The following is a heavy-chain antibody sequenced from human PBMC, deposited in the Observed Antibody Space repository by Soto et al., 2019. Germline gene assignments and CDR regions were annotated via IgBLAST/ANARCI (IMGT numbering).Heavy chain of an antibody. V-gene: IGHV1-2*04. CDR2: INPNSGGT. J-gene: IGHJ6*02. Sequence: ASVKVSCKASGYTFTGYYMHWVRQAPGQGLEWMGWINPNSGGTNYAQKFQGWVTMTRDTSISTAYMELSRLRSDDTAVYYCARGIRTDYSTNPVPWGPIYYYGMDVWGQGTTVTVSS. CDR1: GYTFTGYY. D-gene: IGHD4-4*01. CDR3: ARGIRTDYSTNPVPWGPIYYYGMDV.